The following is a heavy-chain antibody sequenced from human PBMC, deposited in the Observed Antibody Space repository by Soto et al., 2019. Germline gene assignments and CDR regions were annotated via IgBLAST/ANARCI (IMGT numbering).Heavy chain of an antibody. CDR1: CGSISSGGYP. J-gene: IGHJ3*02. CDR3: ARGPPDGGIYDFWSGYFGRRAFDI. Sequence: PSETLSLPCAVSCGSISSGGYPRSWIRQAPGKGLEWIGYIYHSGSTYYNPSLQSRVTISVDRSKNQFSLKLSSVTAADTAVYYCARGPPDGGIYDFWSGYFGRRAFDIWGQGTMVNVSS. V-gene: IGHV4-30-2*01. CDR2: IYHSGST. D-gene: IGHD3-3*01.